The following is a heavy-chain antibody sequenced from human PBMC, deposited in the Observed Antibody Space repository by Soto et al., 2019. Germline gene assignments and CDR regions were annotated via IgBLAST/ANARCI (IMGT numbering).Heavy chain of an antibody. CDR2: IKQDGSKK. CDR1: GFTFSSYW. Sequence: GGSLRLSCAASGFTFSSYWMSWVRQAPGKGLEWVANIKQDGSKKYYVDSVKGRFTISRDNAKNSLYLQMNSLRAEDTAVYYCARGARYCSSTSCFVWGMDVWGQGTTVTVSS. D-gene: IGHD2-2*01. CDR3: ARGARYCSSTSCFVWGMDV. J-gene: IGHJ6*02. V-gene: IGHV3-7*01.